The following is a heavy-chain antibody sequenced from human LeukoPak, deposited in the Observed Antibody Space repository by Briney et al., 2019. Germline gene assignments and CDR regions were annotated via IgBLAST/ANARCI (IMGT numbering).Heavy chain of an antibody. CDR2: ISWDGGST. CDR1: GFTFDDYA. Sequence: GGSLRLSCAASGFTFDDYAMHWVRQAPGKGLEWVSLISWDGGSTYYADSVKGRFTISRDNSKNSLYLQMNSLRAEDTALYYCAKEFGRIGFYGMDVWGQGTTVTASS. D-gene: IGHD1-26*01. V-gene: IGHV3-43D*03. J-gene: IGHJ6*02. CDR3: AKEFGRIGFYGMDV.